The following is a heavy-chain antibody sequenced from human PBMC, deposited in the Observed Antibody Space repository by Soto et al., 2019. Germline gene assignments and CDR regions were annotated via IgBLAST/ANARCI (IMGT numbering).Heavy chain of an antibody. CDR2: TYYRSKWYN. CDR1: GDSVSSNSAA. J-gene: IGHJ5*02. D-gene: IGHD6-13*01. Sequence: PSQTLSLTCAISGDSVSSNSAAWNWIRQSPSRGLEWLGRTYYRSKWYNDYAVSVKSRITINPDTSKNQFSLQLNSVTPEDTAVYYCARDSSRSPLRGNWFDPWGQGTLVTVSS. CDR3: ARDSSRSPLRGNWFDP. V-gene: IGHV6-1*01.